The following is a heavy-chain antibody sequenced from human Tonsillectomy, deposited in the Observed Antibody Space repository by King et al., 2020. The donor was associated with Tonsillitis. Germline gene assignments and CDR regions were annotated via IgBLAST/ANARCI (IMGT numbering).Heavy chain of an antibody. V-gene: IGHV2-5*01. CDR3: AHSGAGGFGELLPYYYYGMDV. CDR1: GFSLSTSGEG. D-gene: IGHD3-10*01. CDR2: IYWNDDQ. Sequence: TLKESGPTLVKPTQTLTLTCTFSGFSLSTSGEGVGWIRQPPGKALEWLAVIYWNDDQRYSPSLKSRLTITKDTSKNKVVLTMTNMDPVETATYYCAHSGAGGFGELLPYYYYGMDVWGQGTTVTVSS. J-gene: IGHJ6*02.